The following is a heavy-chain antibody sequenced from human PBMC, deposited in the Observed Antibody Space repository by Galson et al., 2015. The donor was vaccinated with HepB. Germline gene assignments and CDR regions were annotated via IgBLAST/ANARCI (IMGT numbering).Heavy chain of an antibody. J-gene: IGHJ2*01. Sequence: QSGAEVKKPGESLKISCKGSGYSFTSYWIGWVRQMPGKGLEWMGIIYPGDSDTRYSPSFQGQVTISADKSISTAYLQWSSLKASDTAMYYCAKTPGRSDAFWYFDLWGRGTLVTVSS. CDR1: GYSFTSYW. CDR2: IYPGDSDT. V-gene: IGHV5-51*01. D-gene: IGHD4-17*01. CDR3: AKTPGRSDAFWYFDL.